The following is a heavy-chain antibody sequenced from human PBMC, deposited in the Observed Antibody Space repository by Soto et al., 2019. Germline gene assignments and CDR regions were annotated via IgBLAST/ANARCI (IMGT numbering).Heavy chain of an antibody. J-gene: IGHJ4*02. D-gene: IGHD3-10*01. CDR2: ITDNGGDA. V-gene: IGHV3-23*01. Sequence: GGSLRLSCVASRLTFGSRAMSGVRQAPGEGLQWVATITDNGGDAKYADSVRGRFVISRDNSKKTLYLQMTSLTAEDSAMYFCPRGPTESYPGSRIFDFWGRGTLVIVSS. CDR1: RLTFGSRA. CDR3: PRGPTESYPGSRIFDF.